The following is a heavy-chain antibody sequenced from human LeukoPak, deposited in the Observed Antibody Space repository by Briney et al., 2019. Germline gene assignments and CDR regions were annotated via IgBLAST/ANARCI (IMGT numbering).Heavy chain of an antibody. D-gene: IGHD3-16*01. CDR1: GFTFSSYA. J-gene: IGHJ4*02. V-gene: IGHV3-23*01. CDR2: ISGSGGRT. CDR3: AKDLRGGGAYFDY. Sequence: GGSLRLSCAASGFTFSSYAMIWVRQAPGKGLEWVSAISGSGGRTYYADSVKGRFTISKDNSKNKLYLQMNSLRAEDTAVYYCAKDLRGGGAYFDYWGQGTLVTVSS.